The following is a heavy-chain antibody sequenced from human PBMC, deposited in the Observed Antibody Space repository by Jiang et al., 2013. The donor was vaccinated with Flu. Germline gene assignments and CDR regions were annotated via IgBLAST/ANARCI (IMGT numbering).Heavy chain of an antibody. CDR2: IYSGDSDT. V-gene: IGHV5-51*01. D-gene: IGHD2-15*01. CDR1: GYTFTNFW. J-gene: IGHJ6*02. Sequence: SLKISCKASGYTFTNFWIAWVRQMPGKGLEWMGSIYSGDSDTRYSPSFQGQVTFSADKSITTAYLQWSSLKASDTGIYYCVRGYCSGNTCRARVDGMDVRGQGTTVTVSS. CDR3: VRGYCSGNTCRARVDGMDV.